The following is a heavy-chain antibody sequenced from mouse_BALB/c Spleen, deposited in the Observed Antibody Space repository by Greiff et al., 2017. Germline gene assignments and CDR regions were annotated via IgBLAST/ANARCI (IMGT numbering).Heavy chain of an antibody. D-gene: IGHD2-2*01. V-gene: IGHV1S130*01. CDR2: IHPNSGNT. Sequence: QVQLQQSGSVLVRPGASVKLSCKASGYTFTSSWMHWAKQRPGQGLEWIGEIHPNSGNTNYNEKFKGKATLTVDTSSSTAYVDLSSLTSEDSAVYYCARSGGYDGRGFDYWGQGTTLTVSS. CDR3: ARSGGYDGRGFDY. J-gene: IGHJ2*01. CDR1: GYTFTSSW.